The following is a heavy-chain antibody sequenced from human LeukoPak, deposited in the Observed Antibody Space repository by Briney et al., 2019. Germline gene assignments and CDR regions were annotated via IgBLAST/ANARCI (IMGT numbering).Heavy chain of an antibody. CDR2: IYQSGTT. CDR3: ARGPSSGYYDY. J-gene: IGHJ4*02. CDR1: ANSISSGYY. D-gene: IGHD3-22*01. V-gene: IGHV4-38-2*02. Sequence: SETLSLTCTVSANSISSGYYWGWIRQPPGKGLEWIGNIYQSGTTYNNPSLKSRVTISIDTSNNQSSLKLSSVTAADTAVYYCARGPSSGYYDYWGQGTLVTVSS.